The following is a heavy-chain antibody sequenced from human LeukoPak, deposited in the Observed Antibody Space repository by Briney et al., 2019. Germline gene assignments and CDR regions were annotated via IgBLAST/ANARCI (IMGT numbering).Heavy chain of an antibody. CDR1: VYAFTGCY. Sequence: GPSVTLSCNASVYAFTGCYMHWGRHGPRQGLGWVGWSNPNSGGRNNAHKFPGRSTMTTVMSTRTAYMELSSVNSEDTAVYYCAKWACSGSGCYHFDLWGRGTLVTVSS. D-gene: IGHD2-15*01. V-gene: IGHV1-2*02. CDR3: AKWACSGSGCYHFDL. J-gene: IGHJ2*01. CDR2: SNPNSGGR.